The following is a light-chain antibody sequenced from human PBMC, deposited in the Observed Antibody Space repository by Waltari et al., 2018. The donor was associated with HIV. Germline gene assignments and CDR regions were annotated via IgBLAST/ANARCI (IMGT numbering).Light chain of an antibody. J-gene: IGKJ2*01. CDR2: GAS. CDR1: QSISSSY. V-gene: IGKV3-20*01. Sequence: EIVLTQSPGTLSLSPGERATLSCRASQSISSSYLAWYQQKPGQAPRLFIYGASSRATGIPDRFSGSGSGTDFTLTISRLEPEDFAVYYCQQYGNSQYTFGQGTKLEIK. CDR3: QQYGNSQYT.